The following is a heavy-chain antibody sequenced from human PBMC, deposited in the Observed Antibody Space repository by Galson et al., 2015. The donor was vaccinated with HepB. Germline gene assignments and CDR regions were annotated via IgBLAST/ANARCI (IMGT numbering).Heavy chain of an antibody. CDR3: ARECMITFEGVIVRNYGMDV. CDR1: GFTFGSYE. J-gene: IGHJ6*01. V-gene: IGHV3-48*03. D-gene: IGHD3-16*02. CDR2: ISSSGSTI. Sequence: SLRLSCAASGFTFGSYEMNWVRQAPGKGLEWVSYISSSGSTIYYADSVKGRFTISRDNAKNSLYLQMNSLRAEDTAVYYCARECMITFEGVIVRNYGMDVWGQGITVTVSS.